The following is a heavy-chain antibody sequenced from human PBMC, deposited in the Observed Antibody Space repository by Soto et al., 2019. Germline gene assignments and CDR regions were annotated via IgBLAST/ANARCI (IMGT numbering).Heavy chain of an antibody. V-gene: IGHV1-2*04. CDR2: INPNSGGT. Sequence: ASVKVSCKASGYTFTGYYIHWVRQAPGQGLEWMGWINPNSGGTNYAQKFQGWVTMTRDTSISTAYMELSRLRSDDTAVYYCARDHSPLHNYYDSSGYQHYYYGMDVWGQGTTVTVSS. D-gene: IGHD3-22*01. CDR1: GYTFTGYY. CDR3: ARDHSPLHNYYDSSGYQHYYYGMDV. J-gene: IGHJ6*02.